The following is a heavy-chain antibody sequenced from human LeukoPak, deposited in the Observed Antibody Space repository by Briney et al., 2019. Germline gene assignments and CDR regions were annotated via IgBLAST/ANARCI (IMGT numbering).Heavy chain of an antibody. D-gene: IGHD6-13*01. J-gene: IGHJ5*02. CDR2: VYYSGST. CDR1: GGSISSTSYY. Sequence: SETLSLTCTVSGGSISSTSYYWGWIRRPPGKGLEWIGSVYYSGSTYYNPSLKSRVTISVDTSKNQFSLKLSSVTAADTAVYYCARRSSSWYLTLFDPWGQGTLVTVSS. V-gene: IGHV4-39*01. CDR3: ARRSSSWYLTLFDP.